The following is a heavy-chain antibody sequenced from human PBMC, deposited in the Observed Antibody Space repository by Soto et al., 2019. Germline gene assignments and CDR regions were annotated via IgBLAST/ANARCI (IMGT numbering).Heavy chain of an antibody. D-gene: IGHD3-3*01. Sequence: SETLSLTCAVYGGSFSGYYWSWIRQPPGKGLEWIGEINHSGSTNYNPSLKSRVTISVDTSKNQFSLKLSSVTAADTAVYYCARVLFGRGNWFDPWGQGTLVTVSS. V-gene: IGHV4-34*01. CDR1: GGSFSGYY. CDR3: ARVLFGRGNWFDP. J-gene: IGHJ5*02. CDR2: INHSGST.